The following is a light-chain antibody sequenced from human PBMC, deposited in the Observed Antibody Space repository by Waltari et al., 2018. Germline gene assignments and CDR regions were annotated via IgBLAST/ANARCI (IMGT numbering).Light chain of an antibody. Sequence: QSALTQPASVSGSPGQSLTIPCTGTSSDIGTHHYVCWYQKHPGKAPKPILYDVNRRASGISDRFSGSKSGNTASLTISGLQPEDEADYFCSSYSDTSLLFGGGTKVTVL. CDR3: SSYSDTSLL. J-gene: IGLJ2*01. CDR2: DVN. CDR1: SSDIGTHHY. V-gene: IGLV2-14*03.